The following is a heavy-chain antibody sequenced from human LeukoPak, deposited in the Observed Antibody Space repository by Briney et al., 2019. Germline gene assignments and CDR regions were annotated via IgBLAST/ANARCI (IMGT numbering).Heavy chain of an antibody. J-gene: IGHJ4*02. CDR1: GGSVTTYY. V-gene: IGHV4-4*07. CDR2: IYTSGST. D-gene: IGHD6-19*01. CDR3: ARDQGWGHFDY. Sequence: PSETLSLTCTVSGGSVTTYYWSWIRQPAGKGLEWIGRIYTSGSTNYNPSLKSRVTMSVDTSKNQFSLKLSSVTAADTAVYYCARDQGWGHFDYWGQGTLVTVSS.